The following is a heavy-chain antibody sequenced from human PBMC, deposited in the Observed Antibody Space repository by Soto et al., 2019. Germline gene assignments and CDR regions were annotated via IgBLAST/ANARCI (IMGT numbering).Heavy chain of an antibody. CDR3: ARDYASRIGGSGNGFDY. J-gene: IGHJ4*02. D-gene: IGHD1-26*01. CDR2: IYYSGIT. V-gene: IGHV4-61*01. Sequence: QVQLQESGPGLVKPSETLSLTCTVSGGSVSSGSYYWSWIRQPPGKGLEWIGYIYYSGITDYNPSLKSRVTISVDTSKNQFSLKLSSVTAAGTAVYYCARDYASRIGGSGNGFDYWGQGTLVTVSS. CDR1: GGSVSSGSYY.